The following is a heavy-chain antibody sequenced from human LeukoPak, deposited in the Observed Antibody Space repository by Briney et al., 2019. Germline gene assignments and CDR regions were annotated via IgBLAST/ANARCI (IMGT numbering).Heavy chain of an antibody. V-gene: IGHV3-23*01. CDR3: AKGGHCSGGSCYSPLDS. Sequence: GGSLRLSCAASGFTFINYGMNWVRQAPGKGLEWVPLITGSDTKYYADSVKGRFSISRDNSKNTLYLQMTSLIAEDTALYYCAKGGHCSGGSCYSPLDSWGQGTLVTVSS. CDR1: GFTFINYG. D-gene: IGHD2-15*01. J-gene: IGHJ4*02. CDR2: ITGSDTK.